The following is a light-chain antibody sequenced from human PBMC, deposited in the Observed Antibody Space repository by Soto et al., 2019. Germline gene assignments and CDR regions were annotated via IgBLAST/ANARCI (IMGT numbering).Light chain of an antibody. CDR1: TSDVGSYNL. CDR2: EDS. CDR3: CSYATTSSV. J-gene: IGLJ2*01. V-gene: IGLV2-23*01. Sequence: QSALTQPASVSGSPGQSITISCTGATSDVGSYNLVSWYQQHPGKAPKLMIYEDSKRPSGVSNRFSGSKSGNTASLTISGLQAEDEADYFCCSYATTSSVFGGGTQLTVL.